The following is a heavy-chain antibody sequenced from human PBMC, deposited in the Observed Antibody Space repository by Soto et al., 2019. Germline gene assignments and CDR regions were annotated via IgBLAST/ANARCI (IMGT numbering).Heavy chain of an antibody. CDR1: SASIISSSYY. D-gene: IGHD3-22*01. CDR2: IYYSGST. V-gene: IGHV4-39*01. J-gene: IGHJ3*02. Sequence: PSDTLSLTCTVPSASIISSSYYWGLIRKPPGQGLEWIGSIYYSGSTYYNPSLKSRVTIFVDTSKNQFSLKLSSVTAADTAVDYCARHGSYYDSSGYSDAFDIRGPRTMVS. CDR3: ARHGSYYDSSGYSDAFDI.